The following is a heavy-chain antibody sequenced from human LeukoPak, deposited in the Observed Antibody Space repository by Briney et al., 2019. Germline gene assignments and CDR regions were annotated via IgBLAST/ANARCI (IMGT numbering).Heavy chain of an antibody. CDR2: INHSGST. J-gene: IGHJ6*03. CDR3: ARGGGHSAYNYYYMDV. CDR1: GGSFSGYY. D-gene: IGHD5-12*01. V-gene: IGHV4-34*01. Sequence: SETLSLTCTVSGGSFSGYYWSWIRQPPGKGLEWIGEINHSGSTYYSPSLKTRVIISVATSKNQFSLRLSSVIAVDTAVYYCARGGGHSAYNYYYMDVWGKGTTVTVSS.